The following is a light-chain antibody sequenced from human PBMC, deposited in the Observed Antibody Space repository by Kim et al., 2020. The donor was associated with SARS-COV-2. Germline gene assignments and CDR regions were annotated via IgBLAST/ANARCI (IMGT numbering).Light chain of an antibody. V-gene: IGKV3-20*01. J-gene: IGKJ1*01. CDR2: DAS. CDR1: QSGSGSY. Sequence: SPGERATLSCRASQSGSGSYLAWYQQKPGQAPRLLICDASSRATGIPDRFSGGGSGTDFTLTISRLEPEDFAVYYCQQYGSSPWTFGQGTKVDIK. CDR3: QQYGSSPWT.